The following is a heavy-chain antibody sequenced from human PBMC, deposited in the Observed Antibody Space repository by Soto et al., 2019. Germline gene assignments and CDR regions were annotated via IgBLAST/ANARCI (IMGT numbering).Heavy chain of an antibody. V-gene: IGHV4-59*08. CDR2: FSYSGST. D-gene: IGHD4-17*01. CDR1: GDSISTDY. CDR3: ASPRYGDYDDAFDL. J-gene: IGHJ3*01. Sequence: QVQLQESGPRLVKPSEALSLTCIVSGDSISTDYWSWIRRPPGKGLEWIGYFSYSGSTTYNPSLESRVTIPMPTSQHPFSLKLSAVTAADTAVYDCASPRYGDYDDAFDLWGQGTMVAVSS.